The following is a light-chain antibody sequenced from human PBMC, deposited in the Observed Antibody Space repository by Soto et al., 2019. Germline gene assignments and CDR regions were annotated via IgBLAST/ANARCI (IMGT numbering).Light chain of an antibody. CDR1: SSDVESYDL. Sequence: QSALTQPASVSGSPGQSITVSCTGTSSDVESYDLVSWYQQHPGQAPKVMIYGVTKRPSGVPDRFSGSRSGNTASLTVSGLQTEDEADYYCSSYAGSDVFVFGTGTKVTVL. CDR2: GVT. CDR3: SSYAGSDVFV. V-gene: IGLV2-23*02. J-gene: IGLJ1*01.